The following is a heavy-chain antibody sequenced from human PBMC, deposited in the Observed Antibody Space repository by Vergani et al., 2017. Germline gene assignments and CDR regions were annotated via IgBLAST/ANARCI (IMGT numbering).Heavy chain of an antibody. CDR1: GFTFSSYA. D-gene: IGHD2-2*01. V-gene: IGHV3-23*01. J-gene: IGHJ6*02. CDR2: IIGSIGNT. Sequence: EVQLLESGGGLVQPGGSLRLSCAASGFTFSSYAMSWVRQVPGQGLEWVSGIIGSIGNTYYANSVKGRFTISRDNSKNTRYLQMNSLRADDTAVYYCAKVVYCSRTSCYACRRYYCGMGFWGQGTTVTFSS. CDR3: AKVVYCSRTSCYACRRYYCGMGF.